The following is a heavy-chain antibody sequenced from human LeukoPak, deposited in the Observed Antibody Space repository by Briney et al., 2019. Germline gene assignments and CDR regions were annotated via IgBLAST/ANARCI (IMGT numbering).Heavy chain of an antibody. CDR2: ISGSGGST. J-gene: IGHJ6*02. D-gene: IGHD3-10*01. CDR3: ARQRGSGSPHYYYYGMDV. V-gene: IGHV3-23*01. CDR1: GFSVSDNF. Sequence: GESLRLSCAASGFSVSDNFMTWVRQAPGKGLEWVSSISGSGGSTYYADSVKGRFTISRDNSRNTLYLQMNSLRVEDTAVYYCARQRGSGSPHYYYYGMDVWGQGTTVTVSS.